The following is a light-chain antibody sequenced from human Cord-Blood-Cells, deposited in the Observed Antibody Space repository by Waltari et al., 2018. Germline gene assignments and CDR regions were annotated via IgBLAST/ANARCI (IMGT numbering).Light chain of an antibody. CDR1: QSVSSY. V-gene: IGKV3-11*01. CDR3: QQRSNWPRALT. Sequence: EIVLTQSPATLSLSPGERATLSCRASQSVSSYLAWYQQKPDQAPRLLIYDASNRATGIPARFSGSGSGTDFALTISSLEPEDFAVYYCQQRSNWPRALTFGGGTKVEIK. J-gene: IGKJ4*01. CDR2: DAS.